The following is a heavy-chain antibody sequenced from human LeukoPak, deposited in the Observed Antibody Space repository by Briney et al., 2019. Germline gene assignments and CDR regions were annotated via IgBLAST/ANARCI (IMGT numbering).Heavy chain of an antibody. Sequence: GGSLRLSCAASGFTFSSYDMHWVRQATGKGLEWVSAIGTAGDTYYPGSVKGRFTISRENAKNSLYLQMNSLRAGDTAVYYCARAAPYYDILTGYYLPYYYYGMDVWGQGTTVTVSS. D-gene: IGHD3-9*01. CDR1: GFTFSSYD. CDR2: IGTAGDT. V-gene: IGHV3-13*01. CDR3: ARAAPYYDILTGYYLPYYYYGMDV. J-gene: IGHJ6*02.